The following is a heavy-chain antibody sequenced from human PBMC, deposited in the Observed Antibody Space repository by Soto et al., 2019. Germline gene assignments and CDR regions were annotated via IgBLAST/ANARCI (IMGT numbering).Heavy chain of an antibody. J-gene: IGHJ6*02. D-gene: IGHD2-2*01. Sequence: EVQLVESGGGLVQPGGSLRLSCAASEFTFSSYWMNWVRQAPGKGLEWVANIKEDGSEKYYVDSVKGRFTISRDNATNSLYLQRNSLRGADTAVYYCARDLGSPGRGSAVGYYYLYGMDVWGQGTTVTVSS. CDR3: ARDLGSPGRGSAVGYYYLYGMDV. CDR2: IKEDGSEK. CDR1: EFTFSSYW. V-gene: IGHV3-7*05.